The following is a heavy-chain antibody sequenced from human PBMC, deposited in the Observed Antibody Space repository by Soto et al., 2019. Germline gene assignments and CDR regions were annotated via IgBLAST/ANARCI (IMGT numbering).Heavy chain of an antibody. CDR1: GGSFSGYY. CDR3: ATIRGGGFCSSTCCYKGRYYYYGMDV. Sequence: QVQLQQWGAGLLKPSETLSLTCAVYGGSFSGYYWSWIRQPPGKGLEWIGEINHSGSTNYNPSLKRRVTISVDTSTNQFSLKLSSVTAADTGVYYCATIRGGGFCSSTCCYKGRYYYYGMDVWGEGTTVTVSS. CDR2: INHSGST. V-gene: IGHV4-34*01. J-gene: IGHJ6*04. D-gene: IGHD2-2*02.